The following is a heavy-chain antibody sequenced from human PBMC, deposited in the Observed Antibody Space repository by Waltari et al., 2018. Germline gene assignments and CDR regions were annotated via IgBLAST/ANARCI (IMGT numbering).Heavy chain of an antibody. Sequence: EVQLVESGGGLVKPGGSLTLSCADSGFTFGNAWMRWVRQARGKGLEWLGFVKSKKDGGTTEYAAPVKGRFTISRDDSKNSLYLQMSSLQTEDAAVYCCTTGPWGSCDNPSCSYYFDFWGQGTLVTVSS. CDR1: GFTFGNAW. J-gene: IGHJ4*02. CDR3: TTGPWGSCDNPSCSYYFDF. D-gene: IGHD2-2*01. CDR2: VKSKKDGGTT. V-gene: IGHV3-15*01.